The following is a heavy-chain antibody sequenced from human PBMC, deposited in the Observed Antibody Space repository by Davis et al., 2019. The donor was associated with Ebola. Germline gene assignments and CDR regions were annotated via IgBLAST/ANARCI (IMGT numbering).Heavy chain of an antibody. CDR2: ISGSDGST. V-gene: IGHV3-23*01. CDR1: GFTFSSYA. CDR3: AKDFEVGLSPFDY. Sequence: GGSLRLSCAASGFTFSSYAMSWVRQAPGKGLEWVSVISGSDGSTYHADSVKGRFTISRDNSKNTLYLQMNSLRAEDTAVYYCAKDFEVGLSPFDYWGQGTLVTVSS. J-gene: IGHJ4*02. D-gene: IGHD3-3*01.